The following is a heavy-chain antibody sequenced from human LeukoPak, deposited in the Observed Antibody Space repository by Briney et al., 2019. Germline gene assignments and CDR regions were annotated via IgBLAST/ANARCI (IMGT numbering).Heavy chain of an antibody. CDR2: ITASGTAM. J-gene: IGHJ5*02. CDR1: GFTFSSYS. CDR3: AKHMVVTPLLRDRNWFDP. D-gene: IGHD4-23*01. V-gene: IGHV3-23*01. Sequence: PGGSLRLSCAASGFTFSSYSMNWVRQAPGKGLEWVSHITASGTAMFYADSVKGRFTISRDNSKNTLYLQMNSLRAEDTAVYYCAKHMVVTPLLRDRNWFDPWGQGTLVTVSS.